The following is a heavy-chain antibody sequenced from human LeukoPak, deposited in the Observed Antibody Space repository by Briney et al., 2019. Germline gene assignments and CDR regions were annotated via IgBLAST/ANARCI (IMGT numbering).Heavy chain of an antibody. Sequence: SQTLSLTCTVSGGSISSGGYYWSWIRQPPGKGLEWIGYIYHSGSTYYNPSLKSRVTISVDTSKNQFSLKLSSVTAADTAVYYCARDLGITIFGVVPTYAFDIWGQGTMVTVSS. CDR2: IYHSGST. D-gene: IGHD3-3*01. CDR3: ARDLGITIFGVVPTYAFDI. V-gene: IGHV4-30-2*01. J-gene: IGHJ3*02. CDR1: GGSISSGGYY.